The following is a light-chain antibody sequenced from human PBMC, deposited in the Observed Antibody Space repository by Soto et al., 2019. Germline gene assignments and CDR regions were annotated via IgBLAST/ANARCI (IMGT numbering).Light chain of an antibody. CDR1: QSVSSN. V-gene: IGKV3-11*01. Sequence: EILMTQSPATLSVSPGERSTLSCRASQSVSSNLAWYQQKPGQAPRLLIYDAATRATGIPARFSGSGSGTDFTLTISSLEPEDFAVYFCQQRSDWVSFGGGTKVDIK. J-gene: IGKJ4*01. CDR2: DAA. CDR3: QQRSDWVS.